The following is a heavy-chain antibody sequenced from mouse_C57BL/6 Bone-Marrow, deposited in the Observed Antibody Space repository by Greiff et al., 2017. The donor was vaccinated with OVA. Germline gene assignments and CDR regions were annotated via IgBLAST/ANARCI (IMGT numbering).Heavy chain of an antibody. Sequence: EVHLVESGGGLVKPGGSLKLSCAASGFTFSSYAMSWVRQTPEKRLEWVATISDGGSYTYYPDNVKGRFTISRDNAKNNLYLQMSHLKSEDTAMYYCAPAYYSNRGFAYWGQGTLVTVSA. CDR2: ISDGGSYT. V-gene: IGHV5-4*01. CDR3: APAYYSNRGFAY. D-gene: IGHD2-5*01. J-gene: IGHJ3*01. CDR1: GFTFSSYA.